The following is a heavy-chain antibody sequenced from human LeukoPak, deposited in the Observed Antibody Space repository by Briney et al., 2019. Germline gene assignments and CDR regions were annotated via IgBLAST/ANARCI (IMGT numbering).Heavy chain of an antibody. V-gene: IGHV4-59*01. Sequence: SETLSLTCTVSGGSISSYYWSWIRQPPGKGLEWIGYIYYSGSTNYNPSLKSRVTISVDTSKNQFSLKLSSVTAADTAVYYCARDSRPIAVAGRRSWFDPWGQGTLVTVSS. CDR1: GGSISSYY. CDR3: ARDSRPIAVAGRRSWFDP. J-gene: IGHJ5*02. CDR2: IYYSGST. D-gene: IGHD6-19*01.